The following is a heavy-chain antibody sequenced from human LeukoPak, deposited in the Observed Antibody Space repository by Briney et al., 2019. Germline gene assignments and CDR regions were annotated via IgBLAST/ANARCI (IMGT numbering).Heavy chain of an antibody. J-gene: IGHJ6*02. D-gene: IGHD6-13*01. V-gene: IGHV3-13*01. Sequence: GGSLRLSCAASGFTFSSYDMHWVRQATGKGLEWVSAIGTAGDTYYPGSVKGRFTISRGNAKNSLYLQMNSLRAEDTAVYYCARDFASSSWYGSHYYYGMDVWGQGTTVTVSS. CDR3: ARDFASSSWYGSHYYYGMDV. CDR2: IGTAGDT. CDR1: GFTFSSYD.